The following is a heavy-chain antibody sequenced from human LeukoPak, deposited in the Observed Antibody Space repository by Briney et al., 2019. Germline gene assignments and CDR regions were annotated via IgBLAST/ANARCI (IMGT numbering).Heavy chain of an antibody. V-gene: IGHV3-30-3*01. D-gene: IGHD3-22*01. CDR1: GFTFSSYA. CDR3: AKEGIYDSSGYAYYFDY. Sequence: PGGSLRLSCAASGFTFSSYAMHWVRQAPGKGLEWVAVISYDGSNKYYADSVKGRFTISRDNSKNTLYLQMNSLRAEDTAVYYCAKEGIYDSSGYAYYFDYWGQGTLVTVSS. J-gene: IGHJ4*02. CDR2: ISYDGSNK.